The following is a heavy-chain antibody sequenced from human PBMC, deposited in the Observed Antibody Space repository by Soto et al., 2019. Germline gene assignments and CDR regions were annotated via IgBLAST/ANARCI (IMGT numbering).Heavy chain of an antibody. Sequence: SETLSLTCGVSDYSISSGYYWGWIRQPPGKGLEWIGNTYHSGSTHYNPALKSRVTISVDTSKNQFSLKLKSVTAADTAVYYCTRRGSSGTPVDYWGQGTLVTVS. J-gene: IGHJ4*02. D-gene: IGHD1-26*01. CDR1: DYSISSGYY. CDR3: TRRGSSGTPVDY. V-gene: IGHV4-38-2*01. CDR2: TYHSGST.